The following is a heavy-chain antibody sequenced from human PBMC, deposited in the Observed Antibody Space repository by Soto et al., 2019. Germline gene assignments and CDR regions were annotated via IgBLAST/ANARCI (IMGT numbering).Heavy chain of an antibody. CDR3: ATDSGTSDY. CDR1: GFTFSTYW. J-gene: IGHJ4*02. CDR2: VKQDGSER. D-gene: IGHD1-1*01. Sequence: GGSLRLSCAASGFTFSTYWMCWVRQAPGKGLEWVANVKQDGSERYYVDSAKGRFTISRDNAKNSLFLQMNSLRAEDTGVYYCATDSGTSDYWGQGTLVTVSS. V-gene: IGHV3-7*01.